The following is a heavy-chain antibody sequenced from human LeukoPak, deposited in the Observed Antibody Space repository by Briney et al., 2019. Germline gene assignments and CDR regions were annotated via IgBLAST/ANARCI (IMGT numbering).Heavy chain of an antibody. D-gene: IGHD3-22*01. Sequence: GGSLRLSCAASGFTFSSYGMHWVRQAPGKGLEWVAVISYDGSNKYYADSVKGRFTISRDNSKNTLYLQMDSLRAEDTAVYYCAKDPKVDGITMIVAPHRLQTAGFDYWGQGTLVTVSS. CDR2: ISYDGSNK. V-gene: IGHV3-30*18. J-gene: IGHJ4*02. CDR3: AKDPKVDGITMIVAPHRLQTAGFDY. CDR1: GFTFSSYG.